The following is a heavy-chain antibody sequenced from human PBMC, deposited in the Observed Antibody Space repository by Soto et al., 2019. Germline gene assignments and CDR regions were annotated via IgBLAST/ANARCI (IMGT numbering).Heavy chain of an antibody. CDR3: ARDIGGYYDSSGYAPGAFDI. Sequence: GGSLRLSCAASDFTVGNNYMTWVRQAPGKGLEWVSVIYSGGGTMYTDSVKGRFTISRDSSKNTLYLQMNSLRAEDTAVYYCARDIGGYYDSSGYAPGAFDIWGQGTMVTVSS. V-gene: IGHV3-53*01. J-gene: IGHJ3*02. CDR1: DFTVGNNY. CDR2: IYSGGGT. D-gene: IGHD3-22*01.